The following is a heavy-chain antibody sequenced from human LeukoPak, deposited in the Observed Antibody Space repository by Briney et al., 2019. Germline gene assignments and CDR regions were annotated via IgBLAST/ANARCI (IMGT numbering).Heavy chain of an antibody. V-gene: IGHV1-2*02. D-gene: IGHD3-10*01. J-gene: IGHJ4*02. CDR1: GYTFSDYT. CDR3: ARSRELLDFDT. CDR2: MNPSSNAA. Sequence: ASVKVSCKTSGYTFSDYTIHWVRQAPGQGLEWMGWMNPSSNAANYAQRFEGRVSLTRDTSISTADMVLTSLTSDDTGVYYCARSRELLDFDTWGQGTLVSVSS.